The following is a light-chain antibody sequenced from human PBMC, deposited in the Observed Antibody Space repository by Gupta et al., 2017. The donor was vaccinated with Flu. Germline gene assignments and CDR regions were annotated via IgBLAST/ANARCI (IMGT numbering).Light chain of an antibody. CDR3: QQYGSSPDT. CDR1: QSVSSSY. Sequence: GTRSLSPGERATLSCRASQSVSSSYLAWYQQKPGQAPRLLIYGASSRATGIPDRFSGSGSGTDFTLSISRLEPEDFAVYYCQQYGSSPDTFGQGTKLEIK. V-gene: IGKV3-20*01. CDR2: GAS. J-gene: IGKJ2*01.